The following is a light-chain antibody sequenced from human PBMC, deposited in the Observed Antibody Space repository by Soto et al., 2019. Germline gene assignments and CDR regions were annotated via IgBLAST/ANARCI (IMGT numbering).Light chain of an antibody. CDR3: SSYTTSNTRQIV. J-gene: IGLJ1*01. V-gene: IGLV2-14*01. Sequence: LTQPASASGSPGQSITISCTGTSSDVGGYNYVSWYQQHPGKAPKFMIYDVSNRPSGVSNRFSGSKSGNTASLTISGLQAEDEADYYCSSYTTSNTRQIVFGTGTKVTVL. CDR1: SSDVGGYNY. CDR2: DVS.